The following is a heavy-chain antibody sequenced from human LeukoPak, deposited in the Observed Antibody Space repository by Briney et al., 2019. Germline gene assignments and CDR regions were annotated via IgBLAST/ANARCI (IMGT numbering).Heavy chain of an antibody. Sequence: GASVKVSCKASGYTFTSYGISWVRQAPGQGLEWMGWISAYNGNTNYAQKLQGRVTMTTDTSTTTAYMELRSLRSDDTAVYYCAADPGPYYYESGIYINWFVPWGQGTLVTVSS. CDR3: AADPGPYYYESGIYINWFVP. CDR1: GYTFTSYG. CDR2: ISAYNGNT. V-gene: IGHV1-18*01. J-gene: IGHJ5*02. D-gene: IGHD3-10*01.